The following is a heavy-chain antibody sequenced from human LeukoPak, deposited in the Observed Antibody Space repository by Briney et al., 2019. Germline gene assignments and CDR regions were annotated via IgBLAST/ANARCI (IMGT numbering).Heavy chain of an antibody. CDR1: GDSMTSNNW. J-gene: IGHJ4*02. V-gene: IGHV4-4*02. CDR3: ARGTEADGTFMFDF. D-gene: IGHD5-24*01. CDR2: IYHTGRT. Sequence: SETLSLTCAVSGDSMTSNNWWSWVRQPPGKGLEWIGDIYHTGRTNYNPSLKSRVTISADKSKKQSSLKLDSVTAADTAVYYCARGTEADGTFMFDFWGQGTLVTVSS.